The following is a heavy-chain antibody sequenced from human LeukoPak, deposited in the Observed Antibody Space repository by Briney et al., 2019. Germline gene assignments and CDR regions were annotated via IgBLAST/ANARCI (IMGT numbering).Heavy chain of an antibody. J-gene: IGHJ4*01. CDR2: IERDGSDQ. Sequence: GGSLRLSCAASGFTFSSFWMSWVRQAPGKGLELVAYIERDGSDQYYMDSVKGRFTISRDNAKSSLYLQMNSLRAEDTAVFYCARHINGPSLAYWGHGNLVIVSS. D-gene: IGHD4-17*01. CDR3: ARHINGPSLAY. V-gene: IGHV3-7*01. CDR1: GFTFSSFW.